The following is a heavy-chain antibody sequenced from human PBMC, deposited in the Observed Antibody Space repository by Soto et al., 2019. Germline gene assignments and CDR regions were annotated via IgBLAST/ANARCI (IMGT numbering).Heavy chain of an antibody. CDR3: ARAFSSDFWSGYRIPWFDP. D-gene: IGHD3-3*01. Sequence: QVQLVQSGAEVKKPGASVKVSCKASGYTFTSYDINWVRQATGQGLEWMGWMNPNSGNTGYAQKFQGRVNMTRNTSISTAYMELSSLRSEDTAVYYCARAFSSDFWSGYRIPWFDPWGQGTLVTVSS. J-gene: IGHJ5*02. CDR1: GYTFTSYD. V-gene: IGHV1-8*01. CDR2: MNPNSGNT.